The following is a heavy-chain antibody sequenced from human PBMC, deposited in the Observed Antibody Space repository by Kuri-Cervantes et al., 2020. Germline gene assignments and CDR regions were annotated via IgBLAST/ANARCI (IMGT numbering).Heavy chain of an antibody. CDR3: ARVQGSSWSGYYYYMDV. D-gene: IGHD6-13*01. CDR2: IIPIFGTA. V-gene: IGHV1-69*06. Sequence: SVKVSCKASGGTFSSYAISWVRQAPGQGLEWMGGIIPIFGTANYAQKFQGRVTITADKSTSTAYMELSSLRSEDTAVYYCARVQGSSWSGYYYYMDVWGKGTMVTVSS. CDR1: GGTFSSYA. J-gene: IGHJ6*03.